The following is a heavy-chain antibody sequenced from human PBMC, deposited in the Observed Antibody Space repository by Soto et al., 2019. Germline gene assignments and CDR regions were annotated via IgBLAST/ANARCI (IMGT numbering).Heavy chain of an antibody. D-gene: IGHD3-22*01. CDR1: GGTFSSYA. CDR3: ARDSPYDSSGTVAFDI. V-gene: IGHV1-69*13. J-gene: IGHJ3*02. CDR2: IIPIFGTA. Sequence: SVEVSCKASGGTFSSYAISWVRQAPGQGLEWMGGIIPIFGTANYAQKFQGRVTITADESTSTAYMELSSLRSEDTAVYYCARDSPYDSSGTVAFDIWGQGTMVTVSS.